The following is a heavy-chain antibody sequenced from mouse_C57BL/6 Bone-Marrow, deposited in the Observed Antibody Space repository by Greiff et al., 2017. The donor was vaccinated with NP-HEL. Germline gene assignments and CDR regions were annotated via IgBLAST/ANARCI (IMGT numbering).Heavy chain of an antibody. D-gene: IGHD1-1*01. CDR2: IYPSDGST. Sequence: QVQLQQSGPELVKPGASVKLSCKASGYSFTSYDINWVKQSHGQGLEWIGWIYPSDGSTKYNEKFKGKATLTVDKSSSTEYMELNSLTSEDSAVYFCARKKDGSSLDYWGQGTTLTVSS. V-gene: IGHV1-85*01. CDR1: GYSFTSYD. J-gene: IGHJ2*01. CDR3: ARKKDGSSLDY.